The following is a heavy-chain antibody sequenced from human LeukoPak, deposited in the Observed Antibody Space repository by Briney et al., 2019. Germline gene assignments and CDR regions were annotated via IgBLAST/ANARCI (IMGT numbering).Heavy chain of an antibody. CDR2: ISAYNGNT. Sequence: ASVKVSCKASGYTFTSYGISWVRQAPGQGLEWMGWISAYNGNTNYAQKLQGRVAMTTDTSTSTAYMELRSLRSDDTAVYYCAGVRPGAEAVAGIFDYWGQGTLVTVSS. J-gene: IGHJ4*02. CDR3: AGVRPGAEAVAGIFDY. V-gene: IGHV1-18*01. D-gene: IGHD6-19*01. CDR1: GYTFTSYG.